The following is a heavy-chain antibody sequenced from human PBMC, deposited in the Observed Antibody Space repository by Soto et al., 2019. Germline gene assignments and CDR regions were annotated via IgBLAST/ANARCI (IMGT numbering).Heavy chain of an antibody. D-gene: IGHD5-12*01. CDR3: AKGDNLGPKTGYAFDP. CDR2: TYFRSKWYN. CDR1: GDSVSSNTAS. Sequence: SQTLSLTCAISGDSVSSNTASWNWIRESPSRGLEWLGRTYFRSKWYNDYAVSVKSRIIINPDTSNNQFSLQLNSVTPEDTAVYFCAKGDNLGPKTGYAFDPWGQGIMVTVSS. V-gene: IGHV6-1*01. J-gene: IGHJ5*02.